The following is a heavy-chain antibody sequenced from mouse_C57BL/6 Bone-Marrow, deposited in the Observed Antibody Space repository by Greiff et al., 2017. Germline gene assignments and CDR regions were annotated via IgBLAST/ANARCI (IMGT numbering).Heavy chain of an antibody. CDR2: INPNNGGT. CDR3: ANSDEDYDSCFDY. V-gene: IGHV1-22*01. J-gene: IGHJ2*01. CDR1: GYTFTDYN. Sequence: VQLKESGPELVKPGASVKMSCKASGYTFTDYNMHWVKQSHGKSLEWIGYINPNNGGTSYNQKFKGKATLTVIKSSSTAYMELRSLTSEDSAVYYCANSDEDYDSCFDYWGQGTTLTVSS. D-gene: IGHD2-4*01.